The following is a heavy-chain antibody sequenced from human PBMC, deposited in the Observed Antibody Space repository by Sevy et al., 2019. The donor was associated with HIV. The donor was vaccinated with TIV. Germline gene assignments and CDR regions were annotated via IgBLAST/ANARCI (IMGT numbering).Heavy chain of an antibody. J-gene: IGHJ5*02. CDR3: ARDKNGYSYGNNWFDP. V-gene: IGHV6-1*01. Sequence: SQTLSLTCAISGDSVSSNSVAWNWIRQSPSRGLEWLGRTYYRSKWYSDYAVSVKSRITINPDTSKNHFSLQLNSVNPEDTAVYYCARDKNGYSYGNNWFDPWGQGTLVTVSS. D-gene: IGHD5-18*01. CDR1: GDSVSSNSVA. CDR2: TYYRSKWYS.